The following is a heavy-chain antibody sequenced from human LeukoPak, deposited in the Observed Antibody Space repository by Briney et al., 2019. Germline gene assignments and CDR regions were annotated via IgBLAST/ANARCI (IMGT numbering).Heavy chain of an antibody. D-gene: IGHD2/OR15-2a*01. CDR2: IYSSGST. V-gene: IGHV4-4*07. J-gene: IGHJ4*02. CDR3: ARRIDY. Sequence: SETLSLTCTVPGGSMNNYYWNWIRQPAGKGLEWIGHIYSSGSTNYSPSLKSRVTMSIDTSKNQFFLKLSSVTAADTAVYYCARRIDYWGQGTLVTVSS. CDR1: GGSMNNYY.